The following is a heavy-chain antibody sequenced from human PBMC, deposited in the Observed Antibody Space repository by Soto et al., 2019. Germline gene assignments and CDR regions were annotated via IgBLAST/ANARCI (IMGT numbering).Heavy chain of an antibody. D-gene: IGHD2-21*02. CDR3: ARTVVVTAIQRYFDY. CDR2: IYYSGST. Sequence: PSETLSLTCAVSGVSISSSNWWSWVRQPPGKGLEWIGYIYYSGSTNYNPSLKSRVTILVDTSNNQFSLKLSSVTAAYTSVYYCARTVVVTAIQRYFDYWGQGTLVTVSS. CDR1: GVSISSSNW. V-gene: IGHV4-4*02. J-gene: IGHJ4*02.